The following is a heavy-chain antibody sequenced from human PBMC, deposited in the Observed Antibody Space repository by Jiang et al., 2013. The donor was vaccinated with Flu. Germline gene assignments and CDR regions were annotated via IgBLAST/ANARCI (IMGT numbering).Heavy chain of an antibody. V-gene: IGHV1-69*01. D-gene: IGHD3-10*01. J-gene: IGHJ4*02. CDR3: ARVVYGSGSVN. Sequence: RQAPGQGLEWMGGIIPXFGTANYAQKFQGRVTITADESTSTAYMELGSLRSEDTAVYHCARVVYGSGSVNWGQGTLVTVSS. CDR2: IIPXFGTA.